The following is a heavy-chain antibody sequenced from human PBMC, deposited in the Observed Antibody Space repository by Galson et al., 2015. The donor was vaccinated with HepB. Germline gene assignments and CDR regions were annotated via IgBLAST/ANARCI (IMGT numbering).Heavy chain of an antibody. CDR3: ATDPRGVGIRGYSGYDWGLFDP. D-gene: IGHD5-12*01. Sequence: SVKVSCKVSGYTLTELSMHWVRQAPGKGLEWMGGFDPEDGETIYAQKFQGRVTMTEDTSTDTAYMELSSLRSEDTAVYYCATDPRGVGIRGYSGYDWGLFDPWGQGTLVTVSS. J-gene: IGHJ5*02. V-gene: IGHV1-24*01. CDR2: FDPEDGET. CDR1: GYTLTELS.